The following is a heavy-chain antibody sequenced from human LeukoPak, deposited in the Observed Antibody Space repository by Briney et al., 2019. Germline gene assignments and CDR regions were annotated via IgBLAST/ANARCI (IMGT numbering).Heavy chain of an antibody. J-gene: IGHJ4*02. V-gene: IGHV1-2*02. CDR3: ARDLQGYSSSWSIRYYFDY. CDR2: INPNSGGT. Sequence: ASVTVSCKASGYTFTGYYMHWVRQAPGQGLEWMGWINPNSGGTNYAQKFQGRVTMTRDTSISTAYMELSRLRSDDTAVYYCARDLQGYSSSWSIRYYFDYWGQGTLVTVSS. D-gene: IGHD6-13*01. CDR1: GYTFTGYY.